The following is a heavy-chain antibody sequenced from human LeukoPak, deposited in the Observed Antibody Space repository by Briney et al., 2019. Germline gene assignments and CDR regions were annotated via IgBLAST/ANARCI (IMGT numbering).Heavy chain of an antibody. D-gene: IGHD2-2*02. CDR3: ARVVPAAIRDYYYYMDV. J-gene: IGHJ6*03. Sequence: SVKVSCKASGGTFSSYAISWVRQAPGQGLEWMGGIIPIFGTANYAQKFQGRVTITADESTSTAYMELSSLRSEDTAVYYCARVVPAAIRDYYYYMDVWGKGPRSPSP. V-gene: IGHV1-69*13. CDR1: GGTFSSYA. CDR2: IIPIFGTA.